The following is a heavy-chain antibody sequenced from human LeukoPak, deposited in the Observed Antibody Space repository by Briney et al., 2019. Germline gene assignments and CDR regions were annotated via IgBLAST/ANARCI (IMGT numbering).Heavy chain of an antibody. D-gene: IGHD3-3*01. J-gene: IGHJ6*02. V-gene: IGHV3-23*01. Sequence: GGSLRLSCAASGFTFSSYAMSWVRQAPGKGLEWVSAIGGSGGSTYYADSVKGRFTISRDNSKNTLYLQMNSLRAEDTAVYYCARVFYDFWSGYYGGDYYGMDVWGQGTTVTVSS. CDR1: GFTFSSYA. CDR3: ARVFYDFWSGYYGGDYYGMDV. CDR2: IGGSGGST.